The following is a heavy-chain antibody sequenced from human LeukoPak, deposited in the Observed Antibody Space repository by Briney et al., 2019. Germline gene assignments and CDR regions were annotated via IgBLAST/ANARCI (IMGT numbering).Heavy chain of an antibody. CDR2: ITSDGSST. CDR1: GFTFSSSY. CDR3: ATKTTSDAFDI. Sequence: PGRSLRLSCVVSGFTFSSSYMHWVRQPPGKGLVWVSHITSDGSSTGYADSVKGRFTISRDNAKNTLYLQMNSLRAEDTAVYYCATKTTSDAFDIWGQGTMVTVSS. V-gene: IGHV3-74*01. J-gene: IGHJ3*02. D-gene: IGHD4-17*01.